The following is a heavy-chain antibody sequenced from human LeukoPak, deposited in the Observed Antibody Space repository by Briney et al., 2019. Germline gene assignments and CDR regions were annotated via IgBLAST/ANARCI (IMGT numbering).Heavy chain of an antibody. CDR3: AIAKWELPFDY. J-gene: IGHJ4*02. V-gene: IGHV3-30*03. CDR1: GFTFSSYG. D-gene: IGHD1-26*01. Sequence: PGGSLRLSCAASGFTFSSYGMHWVRQAPGKGLEWVAVISYDGSNKYYADSVKGRFTISRDNSKNTLYLQMNSLRAEDTAVYYCAIAKWELPFDYWGQGTLVTVSS. CDR2: ISYDGSNK.